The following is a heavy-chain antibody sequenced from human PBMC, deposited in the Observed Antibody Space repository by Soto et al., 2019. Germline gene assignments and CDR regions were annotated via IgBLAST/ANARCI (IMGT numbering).Heavy chain of an antibody. J-gene: IGHJ4*02. CDR1: GFSLSTSGVG. Sequence: SGPTLVNPTQTLTLTCTFSGFSLSTSGVGVGWIRQPPGKALEWLALIYWDDDKRYTPSLKSRLTITKDTSKNQVVLTMTNMDPVDTATYYCAHRPSSLYNWNYFDYWGQGTLVTVSS. V-gene: IGHV2-5*02. CDR3: AHRPSSLYNWNYFDY. CDR2: IYWDDDK. D-gene: IGHD1-20*01.